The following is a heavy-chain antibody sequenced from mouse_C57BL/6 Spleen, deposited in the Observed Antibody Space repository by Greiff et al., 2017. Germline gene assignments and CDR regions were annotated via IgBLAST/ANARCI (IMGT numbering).Heavy chain of an antibody. CDR3: TTNYYGSTPFDY. Sequence: EVMLVESGAELVRPGASVKLSCTASGFNIKDDYMHWVKQRPEQGLEWIGWIDPENGDTEYASNFQGKSTITVDTSSNTAYLQLSSLTSEDAAVYYCTTNYYGSTPFDYWGQGTTLTVSS. CDR1: GFNIKDDY. CDR2: IDPENGDT. D-gene: IGHD1-1*01. V-gene: IGHV14-4*01. J-gene: IGHJ2*01.